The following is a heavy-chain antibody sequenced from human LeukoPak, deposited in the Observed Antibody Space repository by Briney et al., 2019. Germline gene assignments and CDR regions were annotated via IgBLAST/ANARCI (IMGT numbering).Heavy chain of an antibody. V-gene: IGHV3-48*03. J-gene: IGHJ6*04. CDR1: GFTFSSYE. Sequence: GGSLRLSCAASGFTFSSYEMNWVRQAPGKGLEWVSYISSSGSTIYYADSVKGRFTISRDNARNSLYLQINSLRAEDTAVYYCAELGITMIGGVWGKGTTVTISS. CDR3: AELGITMIGGV. D-gene: IGHD3-10*02. CDR2: ISSSGSTI.